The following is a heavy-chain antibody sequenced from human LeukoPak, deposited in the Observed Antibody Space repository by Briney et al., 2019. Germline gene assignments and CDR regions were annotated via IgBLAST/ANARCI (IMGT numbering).Heavy chain of an antibody. CDR3: LGATSWYYFYY. Sequence: SETLSLTCTVSGGSSSSYYWSWIRQPPGKGLEWIGYIYYSGSTNYHPSLKRRVTISADTSKTQFSLKLSAVSAADTAVYYFLGATSWYYFYYWGQGTLVTVSS. CDR2: IYYSGST. CDR1: GGSSSSYY. D-gene: IGHD2-2*01. J-gene: IGHJ4*02. V-gene: IGHV4-59*03.